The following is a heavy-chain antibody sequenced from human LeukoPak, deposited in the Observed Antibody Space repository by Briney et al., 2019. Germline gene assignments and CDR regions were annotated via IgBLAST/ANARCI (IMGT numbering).Heavy chain of an antibody. D-gene: IGHD3-22*01. V-gene: IGHV4-34*01. CDR3: AGAFYDSSGYYSGGRTFDY. J-gene: IGHJ4*02. Sequence: SETLSLTCAVYGGSFSGYYWSWIRQPPGKGLEWIGEINHSGSTNYNPSLKSRVTISVDTSKNQFSLKLSSVTAADTAVYYCAGAFYDSSGYYSGGRTFDYWGQGTLVTVSS. CDR2: INHSGST. CDR1: GGSFSGYY.